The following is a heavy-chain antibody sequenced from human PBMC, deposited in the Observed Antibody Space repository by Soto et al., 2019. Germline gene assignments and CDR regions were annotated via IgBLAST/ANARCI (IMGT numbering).Heavy chain of an antibody. Sequence: QPGGSLRLSCAAAGFTFSSYTMHWVRQAPGKGLEWLAVLWYDGSNKYYVDSVKGRFTISRDNSKNTLYLQMDSLRVEDTAVYYCARAAGTNELIDYWGQGTLVTVSS. CDR2: LWYDGSNK. CDR1: GFTFSSYT. CDR3: ARAAGTNELIDY. V-gene: IGHV3-33*01. J-gene: IGHJ4*02. D-gene: IGHD1-1*01.